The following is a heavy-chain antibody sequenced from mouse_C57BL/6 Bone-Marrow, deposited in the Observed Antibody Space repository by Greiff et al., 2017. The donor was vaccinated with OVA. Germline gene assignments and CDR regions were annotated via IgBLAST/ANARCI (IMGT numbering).Heavy chain of an antibody. Sequence: VKLMESGAELVKPGASVKISCKASGYAFSNHWMNWVKQRPGKGLEWIGQIYPGDGDINYNGKFKGKATLTADKSSSTAYMQFSSLTSEDSAVYFCARGAYWGQGTTLTVSS. CDR1: GYAFSNHW. CDR3: ARGAY. J-gene: IGHJ2*01. CDR2: IYPGDGDI. V-gene: IGHV1-80*01.